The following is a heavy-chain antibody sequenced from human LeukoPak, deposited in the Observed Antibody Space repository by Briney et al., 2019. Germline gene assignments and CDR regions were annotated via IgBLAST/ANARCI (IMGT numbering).Heavy chain of an antibody. Sequence: SETLSLTCTVSGGSLSSYYWTWIRQPPGKGLEWIGYIYYSGSTNYNPSLKSRVTISVDTSKNQFSLKLSSVTVADTAVYYCARGLKFYDILTAYYTIPYFDYWGQGALVTVSS. V-gene: IGHV4-59*01. CDR2: IYYSGST. J-gene: IGHJ4*02. CDR3: ARGLKFYDILTAYYTIPYFDY. CDR1: GGSLSSYY. D-gene: IGHD3-9*01.